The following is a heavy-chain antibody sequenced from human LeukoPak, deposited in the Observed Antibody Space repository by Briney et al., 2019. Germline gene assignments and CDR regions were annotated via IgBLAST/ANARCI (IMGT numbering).Heavy chain of an antibody. V-gene: IGHV3-7*01. CDR2: IKQDGSEK. CDR3: GGIDY. J-gene: IGHJ4*02. Sequence: GGSLRLSCAASGFTFSSYGMHWVRQAPGKGLEWVANIKQDGSEKYYVDSVKGRFTISRDNAKNSLFLQMNSLRADDTAVYYCGGIDYWGQGTLVTVSS. CDR1: GFTFSSYG.